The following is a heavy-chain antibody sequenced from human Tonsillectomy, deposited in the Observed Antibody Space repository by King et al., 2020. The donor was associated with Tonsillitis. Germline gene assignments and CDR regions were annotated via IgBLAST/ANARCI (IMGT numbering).Heavy chain of an antibody. CDR1: GFTVRSNY. D-gene: IGHD3-10*01. CDR2: IYSGGST. V-gene: IGHV3-53*01. CDR3: ARPITYGSGSYPPYYYGMDV. J-gene: IGHJ6*02. Sequence: VQLVESGGGLIQSGGSLRLSCAASGFTVRSNYMSWVRQAPGKGLEWVSVIYSGGSTYYADSVKGRFTISRDNFKNTLYLQMKSLRAEDTAVYYCARPITYGSGSYPPYYYGMDVWGQGTPVTVSS.